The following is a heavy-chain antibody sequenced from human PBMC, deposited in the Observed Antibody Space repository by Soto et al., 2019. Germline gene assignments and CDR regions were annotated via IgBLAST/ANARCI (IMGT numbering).Heavy chain of an antibody. CDR3: ARCTRAYGFDI. D-gene: IGHD3-10*01. CDR1: GGSISSGGYS. Sequence: SETLSLTCAVSGGSISSGGYSWSWIRQAPGQGLEWSGYIYHSGRTYYNPSLKSRVTISVDRTKNQFSMKLRSVTAADAAVCYGARCTRAYGFDIWGQGPVVTVS. CDR2: IYHSGRT. J-gene: IGHJ3*02. V-gene: IGHV4-30-2*01.